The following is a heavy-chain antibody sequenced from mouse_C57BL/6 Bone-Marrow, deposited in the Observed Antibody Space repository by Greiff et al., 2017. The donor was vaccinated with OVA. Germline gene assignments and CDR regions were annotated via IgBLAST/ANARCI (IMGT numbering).Heavy chain of an antibody. J-gene: IGHJ2*01. D-gene: IGHD1-1*01. CDR1: GYTFTSYG. CDR2: IYPRSGNT. V-gene: IGHV1-81*01. CDR3: ARRNLLLFFDY. Sequence: VQRVESGAELARPGASVKLSCKASGYTFTSYGISWVKQRTGQGLEWIGEIYPRSGNTYYNEKFKGKATLTADKSSRTAYMELRSLTSEDSAVYFCARRNLLLFFDYWGQGTTLTVSS.